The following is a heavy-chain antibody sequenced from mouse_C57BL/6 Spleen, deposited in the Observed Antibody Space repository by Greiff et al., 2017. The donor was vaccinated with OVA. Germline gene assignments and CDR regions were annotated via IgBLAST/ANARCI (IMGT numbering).Heavy chain of an antibody. CDR1: GYTFTSYW. J-gene: IGHJ2*01. Sequence: QVQLQQPGAELVMPGASVKLSCKASGYTFTSYWMHWVKQRPGQGLEWIGEIDPSDSYTNYNQKFKGKSKLTVDKSSSTAYMQRSSLTSEDSAVYYCERSYDGNNNYFDYWGQGTTLTVSS. CDR3: ERSYDGNNNYFDY. CDR2: IDPSDSYT. D-gene: IGHD2-3*01. V-gene: IGHV1-69*01.